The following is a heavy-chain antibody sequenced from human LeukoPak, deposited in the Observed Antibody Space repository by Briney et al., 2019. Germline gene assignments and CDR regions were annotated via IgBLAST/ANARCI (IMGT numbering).Heavy chain of an antibody. CDR3: ARGRGSADDY. Sequence: PGGSLRLSCAASGFTVSSNYMTWVRQAPGKGLEWVSYISSSGSTIYYADSVKGRFTISRDNAKNSLYLQMNSLRAEDTAVYYCARGRGSADDYWGQGTLVTVSS. D-gene: IGHD3-16*01. V-gene: IGHV3-48*04. CDR2: ISSSGSTI. CDR1: GFTVSSNY. J-gene: IGHJ4*02.